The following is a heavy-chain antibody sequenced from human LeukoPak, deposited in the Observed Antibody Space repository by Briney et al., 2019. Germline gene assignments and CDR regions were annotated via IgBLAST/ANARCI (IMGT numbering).Heavy chain of an antibody. CDR3: ARDYHYGSGSFLDY. CDR1: GFTFSSYW. Sequence: GGFLRLSCAASGFTFSSYWMHWVRQAPGKGLEWVANIKQDGSEKYYVDSVKGRFTISRDNAKNSLYLQMNSLRAEDTAVYYCARDYHYGSGSFLDYWGQGTLVTVSS. CDR2: IKQDGSEK. V-gene: IGHV3-7*01. J-gene: IGHJ4*02. D-gene: IGHD3-10*01.